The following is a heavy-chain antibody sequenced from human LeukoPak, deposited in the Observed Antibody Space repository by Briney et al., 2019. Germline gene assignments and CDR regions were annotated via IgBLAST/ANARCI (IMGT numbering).Heavy chain of an antibody. J-gene: IGHJ6*02. Sequence: ASVKVSCKASGYTFTSYDINWVRHAPGQGLEWMGWISGYNGNTNYAQKFQGRVTMTTDTSTSTAYLELRRLRSDDTAIYYCAREFCSGGGCYYYGMDVWGQGTTVTVSS. V-gene: IGHV1-18*01. D-gene: IGHD2-15*01. CDR1: GYTFTSYD. CDR3: AREFCSGGGCYYYGMDV. CDR2: ISGYNGNT.